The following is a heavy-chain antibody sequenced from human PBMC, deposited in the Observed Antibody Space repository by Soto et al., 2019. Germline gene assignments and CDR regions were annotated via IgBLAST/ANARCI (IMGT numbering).Heavy chain of an antibody. CDR2: ISYDGSNK. CDR3: ARDHFDYVLDYYYYCGMDV. D-gene: IGHD3-10*02. J-gene: IGHJ6*02. Sequence: QVQLVESGGGVVQPGRSLRLSCAASGFTFSSYAMHWVRQAPCKGLERLAVISYDGSNKFYADSEKVRFTISRENSKNTLYLEMNSLRSEDTAFYYCARDHFDYVLDYYYYCGMDVWGQGTTVTVS. V-gene: IGHV3-30-3*01. CDR1: GFTFSSYA.